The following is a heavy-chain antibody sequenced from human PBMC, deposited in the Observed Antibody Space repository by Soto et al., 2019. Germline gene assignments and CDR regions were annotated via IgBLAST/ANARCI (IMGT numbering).Heavy chain of an antibody. CDR3: ARHPSLRRGSEDYFDY. Sequence: ASVKVSRKASGYTFTSYGISWVRQAPGQGLEWMGWISAYNGNTNYAQKLQGRVTMTTDTSTSTAYMELRSLRSDDTAVYYCARHPSLRRGSEDYFDYWGQGTLVTVS. CDR2: ISAYNGNT. CDR1: GYTFTSYG. V-gene: IGHV1-18*01. D-gene: IGHD3-10*01. J-gene: IGHJ4*02.